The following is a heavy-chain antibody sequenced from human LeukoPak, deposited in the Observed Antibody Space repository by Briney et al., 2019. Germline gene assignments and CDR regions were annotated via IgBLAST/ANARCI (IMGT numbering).Heavy chain of an antibody. CDR3: ARDEETSGYDYSGLDY. CDR2: INSDGSST. Sequence: GSLRLSCAASGFTFSSYWMHWVRQAPGKGLVWVSRINSDGSSTSYADSVKGRFTISRDNAKNTLYLQMNSLRAEDTAVYYCARDEETSGYDYSGLDYWGQGTLVTVSS. V-gene: IGHV3-74*01. CDR1: GFTFSSYW. J-gene: IGHJ4*02. D-gene: IGHD5-12*01.